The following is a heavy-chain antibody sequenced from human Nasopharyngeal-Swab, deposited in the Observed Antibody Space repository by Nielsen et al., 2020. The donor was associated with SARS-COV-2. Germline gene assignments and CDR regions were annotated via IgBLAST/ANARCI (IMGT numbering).Heavy chain of an antibody. Sequence: GASLQISGAASGFTFCSYAMSCVPPAPGKGLEWVSVIYSGGSSTYYADSVKDRFTISRDNSKNTLYLQMNSLRAEDTDVYYCARDGQSYGMDVWGKGTTVTVSS. CDR2: IYSGGSST. V-gene: IGHV3-23*03. CDR1: GFTFCSYA. J-gene: IGHJ6*04. CDR3: ARDGQSYGMDV.